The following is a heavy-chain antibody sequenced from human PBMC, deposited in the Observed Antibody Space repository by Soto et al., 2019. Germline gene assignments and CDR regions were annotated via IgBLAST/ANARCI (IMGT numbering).Heavy chain of an antibody. CDR2: IRAKIYDGTP. CDR1: GFTFGDYA. D-gene: IGHD6-19*01. V-gene: IGHV3-49*03. J-gene: IGHJ4*02. Sequence: PGGSLRLSCTASGFTFGDYALTWFRQAPGKGLEWVGFIRAKIYDGTPEYAASVKGRFNISRDDSKGIAYLQMNSLKTEDTAVYYCARHKVAPVAGHFDYWGQGTLVTVSS. CDR3: ARHKVAPVAGHFDY.